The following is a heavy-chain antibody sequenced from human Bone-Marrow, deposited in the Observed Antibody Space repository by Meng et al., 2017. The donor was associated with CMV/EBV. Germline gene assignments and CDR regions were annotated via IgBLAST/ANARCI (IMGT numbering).Heavy chain of an antibody. CDR2: IIPHSGGA. CDR3: ARDLSTWIQGN. Sequence: CRASGYTYTAYYLHWVRQDPGQGLEWMGWIIPHSGGANYAQHFQGRVTMNSDTSISTAYMELSRLSSDDTAVYYCARDLSTWIQGNWGQGTLVTVSS. D-gene: IGHD5-18*01. J-gene: IGHJ4*02. CDR1: GYTYTAYY. V-gene: IGHV1-2*02.